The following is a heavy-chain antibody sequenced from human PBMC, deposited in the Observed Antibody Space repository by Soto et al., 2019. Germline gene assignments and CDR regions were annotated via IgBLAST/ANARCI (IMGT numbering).Heavy chain of an antibody. D-gene: IGHD3-22*01. V-gene: IGHV4-30-4*01. CDR2: IYYSGST. CDR3: ARGDDYDSSGYYYAHYYYGMDV. CDR1: GGSISSGDYY. J-gene: IGHJ6*02. Sequence: SETLSLTCTVSGGSISSGDYYWSWIRQPPGKGLEWIGYIYYSGSTYYNPSLKSRVTISVDTSKNQFSLKLSSVTAADTAVYYCARGDDYDSSGYYYAHYYYGMDVWGQGTTVTVS.